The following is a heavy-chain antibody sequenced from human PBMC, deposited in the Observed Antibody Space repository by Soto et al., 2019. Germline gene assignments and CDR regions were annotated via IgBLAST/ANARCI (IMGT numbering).Heavy chain of an antibody. CDR1: GYTFTSYA. V-gene: IGHV1-3*01. CDR2: INAGNGNT. Sequence: QVQLVQSGAEVKKPGASVKVSCKASGYTFTSYAMHWVRQAPGQRLEWMGWINAGNGNTKYSQKFQGRVTITRDTSASTAYRELSSLRSEDTAVHYCARNYGSGSYEGWYFDLWGRGTLVTVSS. J-gene: IGHJ2*01. CDR3: ARNYGSGSYEGWYFDL. D-gene: IGHD3-10*01.